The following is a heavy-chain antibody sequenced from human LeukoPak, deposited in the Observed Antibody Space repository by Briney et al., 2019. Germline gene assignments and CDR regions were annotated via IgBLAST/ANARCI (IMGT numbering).Heavy chain of an antibody. Sequence: GSLRLSRAASRFTFSSSGMHWVRQAPGKGLEWVAFIRYDGSNKYYADSVKGRFTISRDNSKNTLYLQMNSLRAEDTAVYYCAKDGGWYSSSWYEGHFDYWGQGTLVTVSS. D-gene: IGHD6-13*01. J-gene: IGHJ4*02. CDR2: IRYDGSNK. V-gene: IGHV3-30*02. CDR3: AKDGGWYSSSWYEGHFDY. CDR1: RFTFSSSG.